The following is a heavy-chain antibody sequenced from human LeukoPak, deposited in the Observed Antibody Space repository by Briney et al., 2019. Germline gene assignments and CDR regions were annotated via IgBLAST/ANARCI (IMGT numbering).Heavy chain of an antibody. CDR2: IIPILGIA. J-gene: IGHJ4*02. Sequence: ASVKVSCKASGGTFSSYAISWVRQAPGQGLEWMGRIIPILGIANYAQKFQGRVTITTDTSTSTAYMELRSLRSDDTAVYYCARDYGWELLPYYFDYWGQGTLVTVSS. V-gene: IGHV1-69*04. D-gene: IGHD1-26*01. CDR3: ARDYGWELLPYYFDY. CDR1: GGTFSSYA.